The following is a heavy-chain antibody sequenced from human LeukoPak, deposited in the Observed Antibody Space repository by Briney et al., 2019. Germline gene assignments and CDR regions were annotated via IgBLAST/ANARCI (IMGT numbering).Heavy chain of an antibody. CDR2: ISGSGGST. V-gene: IGHV3-23*01. Sequence: PGGSLRLSCAASGFTFSSYAMSWVRQAPGKGLEWVSAISGSGGSTYYADSVKGRFTISRDNAKNSLYLQMNSLRAEDTAVYYCARVCGSPHCGDYWGQGTLVTVSS. D-gene: IGHD1-26*01. CDR1: GFTFSSYA. J-gene: IGHJ4*02. CDR3: ARVCGSPHCGDY.